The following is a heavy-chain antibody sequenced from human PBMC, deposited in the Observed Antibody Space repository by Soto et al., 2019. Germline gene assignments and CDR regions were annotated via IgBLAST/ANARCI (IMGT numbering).Heavy chain of an antibody. Sequence: PSETLSLTCTVSGGSISSYYWSWIRQPPGKGLEWIGYIYYSGSTNYNPSLKSRVTISVDTSKNQLSLRMNSMIAADTAVYYCARAEPDASVGYWGQGTLVTVSS. CDR3: ARAEPDASVGY. CDR1: GGSISSYY. V-gene: IGHV4-59*01. CDR2: IYYSGST. J-gene: IGHJ4*02. D-gene: IGHD2-2*01.